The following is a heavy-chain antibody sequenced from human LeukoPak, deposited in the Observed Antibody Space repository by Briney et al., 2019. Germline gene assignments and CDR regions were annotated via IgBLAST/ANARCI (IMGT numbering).Heavy chain of an antibody. J-gene: IGHJ4*02. D-gene: IGHD3-16*01. CDR3: AKDQTAYYDYVWGSAFDY. CDR2: IRYDGSNK. CDR1: GFTFSSYG. Sequence: GGSLRLSCAASGFTFSSYGMHWVRQAPGKGLEWVAFIRYDGSNKYYADSVKGRFTISRDNSKNTLYLQMNSLRADDTAVYYCAKDQTAYYDYVWGSAFDYWGQGTLVTVSS. V-gene: IGHV3-30*02.